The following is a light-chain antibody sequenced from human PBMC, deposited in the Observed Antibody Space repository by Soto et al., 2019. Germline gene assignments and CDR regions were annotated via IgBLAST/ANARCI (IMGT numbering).Light chain of an antibody. Sequence: IVMTQSPATLSVSPGERATLSCRSSQTFSSSFLAWYQQKPGQAPRLVMYGASSRAADIPDRFSGRGTGTYFTLTISRLGPEDFAVYYCQQYGGSLTFGGGTRVEIK. CDR3: QQYGGSLT. V-gene: IGKV3-20*01. CDR2: GAS. CDR1: QTFSSSF. J-gene: IGKJ4*01.